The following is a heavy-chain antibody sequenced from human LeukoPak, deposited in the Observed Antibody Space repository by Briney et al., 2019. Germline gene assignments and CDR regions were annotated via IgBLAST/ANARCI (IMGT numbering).Heavy chain of an antibody. Sequence: PGGSLRLSCAASGFTVSSNYMSWVRQAPGKGLEWVSVIYSGGSTYYADSVKGRFTISRDNSKNTLYLQMNSLRAEDTAVYYCARDPSYYYDSSGSNDAFDIWGQGTMVTVSS. V-gene: IGHV3-66*01. CDR3: ARDPSYYYDSSGSNDAFDI. J-gene: IGHJ3*02. D-gene: IGHD3-22*01. CDR1: GFTVSSNY. CDR2: IYSGGST.